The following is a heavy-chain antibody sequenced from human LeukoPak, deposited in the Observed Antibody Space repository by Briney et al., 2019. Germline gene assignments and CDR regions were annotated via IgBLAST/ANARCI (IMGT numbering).Heavy chain of an antibody. CDR2: IWYDGSNK. Sequence: GGSLRLSCAASGFAFSAYGMHWVRQAPGKGLEWVAAIWYDGSNKFHADSVKGRFTISRDNSKNTLYLQMNSLRAEDTAVFYCVRPKHSSTSWLHYGMDVWGQGTTVTVSS. V-gene: IGHV3-33*01. CDR3: VRPKHSSTSWLHYGMDV. D-gene: IGHD2-2*01. CDR1: GFAFSAYG. J-gene: IGHJ6*02.